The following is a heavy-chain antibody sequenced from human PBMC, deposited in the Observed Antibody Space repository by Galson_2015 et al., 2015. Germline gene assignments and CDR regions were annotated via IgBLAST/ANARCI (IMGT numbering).Heavy chain of an antibody. CDR1: GLTFSDHY. J-gene: IGHJ4*02. CDR2: SRNKVNSYST. Sequence: SLRLSCAASGLTFSDHYMDWVRQAPGKGLEWVGRSRNKVNSYSTEYAASVKGRFTISRDDSKKPLLLHLNSLKTEDTALYHYARECEWTTTYVDCYCPCDSWGQGTHGAVSP. CDR3: ARECEWTTTYVDCYCPCDS. V-gene: IGHV3-72*01. D-gene: IGHD2-21*02.